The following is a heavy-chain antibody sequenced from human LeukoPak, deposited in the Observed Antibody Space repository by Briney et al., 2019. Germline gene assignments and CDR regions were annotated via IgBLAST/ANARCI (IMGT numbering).Heavy chain of an antibody. CDR1: GFTFSSYS. J-gene: IGHJ4*02. V-gene: IGHV3-48*01. CDR3: ARTDTYYYDSSGYAIFDY. CDR2: ISSSSSTI. Sequence: PGGSLRLSCAASGFTFSSYSMNWVRQAPGKGLEWVSYISSSSSTIYYADSVKGRFTISRDNSKNTLYLQMNSLRAEDTAVYYCARTDTYYYDSSGYAIFDYWGQGTLVTVSS. D-gene: IGHD3-22*01.